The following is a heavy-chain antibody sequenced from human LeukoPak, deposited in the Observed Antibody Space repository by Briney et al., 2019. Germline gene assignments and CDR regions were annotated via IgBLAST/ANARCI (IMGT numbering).Heavy chain of an antibody. Sequence: MASQTLSLTCTVSGGSINSGSYYWSWIRQPAGKGLEWIGRIYTSGSTNYSPSLKSRVTISVDTSKNQFSLKLSSVTAADTAVYYCARGWWLPNGSWFDPWGQGTLVTVSS. D-gene: IGHD5-12*01. V-gene: IGHV4-61*02. CDR3: ARGWWLPNGSWFDP. J-gene: IGHJ5*02. CDR1: GGSINSGSYY. CDR2: IYTSGST.